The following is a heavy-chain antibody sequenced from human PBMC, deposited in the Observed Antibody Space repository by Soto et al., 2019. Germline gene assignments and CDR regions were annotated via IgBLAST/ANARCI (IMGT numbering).Heavy chain of an antibody. CDR3: ARSPVLESHFYY. D-gene: IGHD3-10*01. CDR2: VNAASGNT. J-gene: IGHJ4*02. V-gene: IGHV1-3*01. CDR1: GFSLNTYV. Sequence: QVHLVQSGAAARKPGASVNVSCMASGFSLNTYVVHWVRQAPGQGLEWMGWVNAASGNTQTSQKFQGRLTLTRDKSANTAYMELSNLRTEDTAVYFCARSPVLESHFYYWGQGTLVAVSS.